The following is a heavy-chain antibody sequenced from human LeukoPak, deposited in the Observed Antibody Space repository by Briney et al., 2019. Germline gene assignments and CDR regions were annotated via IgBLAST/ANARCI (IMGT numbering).Heavy chain of an antibody. CDR2: IYTSGST. V-gene: IGHV4-61*02. D-gene: IGHD3-22*01. CDR3: ARDTHYYDSSGYYSLFDY. CDR1: GGSISSGSYY. Sequence: SETLSLTCTVSGGSISSGSYYWSWIRQPAGKGLEWIGRIYTSGSTNYNPSLESRVTISVDTSKNQFSLKLSSVTAADTAVYYCARDTHYYDSSGYYSLFDYWGQGTLVTVSS. J-gene: IGHJ4*02.